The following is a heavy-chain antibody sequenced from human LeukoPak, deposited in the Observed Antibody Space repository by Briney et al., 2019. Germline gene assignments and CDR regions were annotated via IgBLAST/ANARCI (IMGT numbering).Heavy chain of an antibody. CDR2: INWNGGSI. CDR3: ARDKRYHDGLERAGFDP. V-gene: IGHV3-20*04. J-gene: IGHJ5*02. D-gene: IGHD3-22*01. CDR1: GFTVSSNY. Sequence: GGSLRLSCAASGFTVSSNYMSWVRQAPGKGLEWVSGINWNGGSITYADSVKGRFTLSRDNAKNSLYLQMNSLRAEDTALSFCARDKRYHDGLERAGFDPWGQGTLDTVSS.